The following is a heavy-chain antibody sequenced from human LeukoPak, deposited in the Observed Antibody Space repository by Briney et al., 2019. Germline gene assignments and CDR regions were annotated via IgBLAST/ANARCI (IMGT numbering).Heavy chain of an antibody. CDR2: INPNSSGT. J-gene: IGHJ4*02. CDR3: ARGGDIAARAFDC. D-gene: IGHD6-6*01. CDR1: GSTFTGYY. V-gene: IGHV1-2*02. Sequence: ASVKVSCKASGSTFTGYYIPWVRHAPGQGLEGMGWINPNSSGTNSAQKFQDRVTMTRDTSISTANMDRRRLRSDDTAVYYCARGGDIAARAFDCWGQGTLVTVSS.